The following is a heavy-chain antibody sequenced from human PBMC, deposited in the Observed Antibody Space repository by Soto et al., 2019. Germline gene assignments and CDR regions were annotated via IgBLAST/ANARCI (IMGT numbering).Heavy chain of an antibody. Sequence: QVQLVESGGGVVQPGRSLRLSCAASGFTFSSYGMHWVRQAPGKGLEWVAVIWYDGSKKYYADCVKGRFTISRDNSKNTLYLQMSSLRDEDTAVYYCARDCAGYSSGWYQRGGFDYWGQGTLVTVSS. J-gene: IGHJ4*02. CDR3: ARDCAGYSSGWYQRGGFDY. V-gene: IGHV3-33*01. D-gene: IGHD6-19*01. CDR1: GFTFSSYG. CDR2: IWYDGSKK.